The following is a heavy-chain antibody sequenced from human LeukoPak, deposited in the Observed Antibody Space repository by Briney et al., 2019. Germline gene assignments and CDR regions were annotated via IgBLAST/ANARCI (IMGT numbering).Heavy chain of an antibody. CDR2: IYYSGST. V-gene: IGHV4-59*08. D-gene: IGHD6-13*01. CDR1: GGSISSYY. J-gene: IGHJ5*02. Sequence: PSETLSLTCTVSGGSISSYYWSWIRQPPGKGLEWIGYIYYSGSTNYNPSLKSRVTISVDTSKNQFSLKLNSVTAADTAVYYCARAQYSSSWYGGSWFDPWGQGTLVTVSS. CDR3: ARAQYSSSWYGGSWFDP.